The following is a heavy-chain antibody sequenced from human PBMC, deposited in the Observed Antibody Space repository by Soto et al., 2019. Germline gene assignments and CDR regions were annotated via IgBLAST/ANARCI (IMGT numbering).Heavy chain of an antibody. CDR1: GYTFTSYG. CDR2: ISAYNGNT. Sequence: QVQLVQSGAEVKKPGASVKVSCKASGYTFTSYGISWVRQAPGQGLEWMGWISAYNGNTNYAQKLQGRVTMTTDTSTRPAYMELRSLRSDDTAVYYCARGDGYCSSTSCHNWFDPWGQGTLVTVS. D-gene: IGHD2-2*01. J-gene: IGHJ5*02. CDR3: ARGDGYCSSTSCHNWFDP. V-gene: IGHV1-18*04.